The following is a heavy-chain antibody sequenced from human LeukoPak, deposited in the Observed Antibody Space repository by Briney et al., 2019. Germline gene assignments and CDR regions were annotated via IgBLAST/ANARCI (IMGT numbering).Heavy chain of an antibody. CDR2: INPSGGST. Sequence: ASVKVSCKVSGYTLTELSMHWVRQAPGQGLEWMGIINPSGGSTSYAQKFQGRVTMTRDTSTSTVYMELSSLRSEDTAVYYCARVNSSRHRYYFDYWGQGTLVAVSS. CDR1: GYTLTELS. J-gene: IGHJ4*02. V-gene: IGHV1-46*01. CDR3: ARVNSSRHRYYFDY. D-gene: IGHD6-13*01.